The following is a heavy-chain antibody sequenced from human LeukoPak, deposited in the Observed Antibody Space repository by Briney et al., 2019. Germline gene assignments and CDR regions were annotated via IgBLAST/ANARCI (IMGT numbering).Heavy chain of an antibody. CDR3: AKDRGYTTGRDFDF. CDR2: ISGAGVFT. CDR1: EFTFNDYP. Sequence: PGGSLRLSCAASEFTFNDYPMSWVRQAPGQGLEWVASISGAGVFTLYAESVKGRFTISRDNSKNTLYLQMSSLRAEDTAVYYCAKDRGYTTGRDFDFWGQGALVTVSS. J-gene: IGHJ4*02. D-gene: IGHD3-10*01. V-gene: IGHV3-23*01.